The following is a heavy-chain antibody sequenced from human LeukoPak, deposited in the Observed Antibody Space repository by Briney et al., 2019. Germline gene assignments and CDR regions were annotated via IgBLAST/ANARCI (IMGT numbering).Heavy chain of an antibody. D-gene: IGHD3-22*01. CDR3: ARGLSWDTMIESQYYFDY. V-gene: IGHV4-34*01. Sequence: PSETLSLTCAVYGGSFSGYYWSWLRQPPGKGLEWIGEINHSGSTNYHPSLNSRVTISVDTSKNQFSLQLSSVTAADTAVYYCARGLSWDTMIESQYYFDYWGQGTLVTVSS. CDR1: GGSFSGYY. J-gene: IGHJ4*02. CDR2: INHSGST.